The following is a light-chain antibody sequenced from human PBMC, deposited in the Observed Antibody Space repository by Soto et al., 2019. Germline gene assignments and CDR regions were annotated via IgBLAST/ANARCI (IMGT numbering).Light chain of an antibody. J-gene: IGLJ2*01. CDR1: SSNIGAGYD. CDR2: GNT. Sequence: QSVLTQPPSVAGAPGQRVTISCTGSSSNIGAGYDVHWYQQLPGRAPKLLIYGNTNRTSGVPDRFSGSKSGTSASLAITGLQAEYEADYYCLSFDSSLSVVFGGGTKLTVL. V-gene: IGLV1-40*01. CDR3: LSFDSSLSVV.